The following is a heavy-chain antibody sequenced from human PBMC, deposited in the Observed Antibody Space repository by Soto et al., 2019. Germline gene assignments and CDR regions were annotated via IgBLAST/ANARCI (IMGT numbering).Heavy chain of an antibody. V-gene: IGHV4-30-4*01. D-gene: IGHD7-27*01. CDR2: IYYSGST. CDR3: ARENRKLGIHY. CDR1: GGSISSGDYY. J-gene: IGHJ4*02. Sequence: SETLSLTCTVSGGSISSGDYYWSWIRQPPGKGLEWIGYIYYSGSTYYNPSLKSRVTISVDTSKNQFSLKLSSVTAADTAVYYCARENRKLGIHYWGQGTLVTVSS.